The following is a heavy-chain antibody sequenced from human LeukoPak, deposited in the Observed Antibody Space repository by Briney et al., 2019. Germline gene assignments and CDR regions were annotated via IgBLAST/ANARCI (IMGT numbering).Heavy chain of an antibody. CDR3: ARGTRIAARTGRPYYFDY. V-gene: IGHV1-24*01. Sequence: ASVKVSCKVSGQSITEFCMHWVRRAPGKGLEWMGAFDLEDGKTIYAQKFQGRVTMTEDTSADTAYMELSSLRSEDTAVYYCARGTRIAARTGRPYYFDYWGQGTLVTVSS. J-gene: IGHJ4*02. CDR1: GQSITEFC. CDR2: FDLEDGKT. D-gene: IGHD6-6*01.